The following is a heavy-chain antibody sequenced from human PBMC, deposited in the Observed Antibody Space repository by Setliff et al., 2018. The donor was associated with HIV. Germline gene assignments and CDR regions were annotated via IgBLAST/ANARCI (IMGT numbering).Heavy chain of an antibody. Sequence: SETLSLTCTVTDDSISRSSYYWAWVRQSPGKGLEWMGSIYYSGSTYYNPSLKSRVTISVVTSKNQYSLKLSSVTAADTAVYYCATIAVTGTWGYWGQGTLVTVSS. J-gene: IGHJ4*02. CDR1: DDSISRSSYY. V-gene: IGHV4-39*07. CDR2: IYYSGST. D-gene: IGHD6-19*01. CDR3: ATIAVTGTWGY.